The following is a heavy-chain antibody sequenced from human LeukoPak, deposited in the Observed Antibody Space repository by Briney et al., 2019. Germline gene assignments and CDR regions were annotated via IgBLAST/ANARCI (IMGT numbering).Heavy chain of an antibody. Sequence: SETLSLTCTVSGASISSYYWSWIRQPPGEGLEWIGYVHYSGSTNYNPSLKSRVTISVDTSKNQFSLKLSSVTAADTAVYYCARADGSGSLLDYWGQGTLVTVSS. V-gene: IGHV4-59*08. CDR1: GASISSYY. CDR3: ARADGSGSLLDY. CDR2: VHYSGST. D-gene: IGHD3-10*01. J-gene: IGHJ4*02.